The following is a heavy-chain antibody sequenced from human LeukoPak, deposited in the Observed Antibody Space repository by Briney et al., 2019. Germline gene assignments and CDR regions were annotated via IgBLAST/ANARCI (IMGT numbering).Heavy chain of an antibody. CDR2: ITSSSSYI. CDR1: GFTFSTYS. V-gene: IGHV3-21*01. J-gene: IGHJ4*02. CDR3: ASLYYGGNNFDY. D-gene: IGHD4-23*01. Sequence: GGSLRLSCAASGFTFSTYSMNWVRQAPGKGLEWVSSITSSSSYIYYTDSAKGRFTISRDNAKNSLYLQMNSLRAEDTAVYYCASLYYGGNNFDYWGQGTLVTVSS.